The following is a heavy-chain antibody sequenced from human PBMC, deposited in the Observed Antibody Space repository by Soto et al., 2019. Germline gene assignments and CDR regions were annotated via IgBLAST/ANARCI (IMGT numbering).Heavy chain of an antibody. CDR2: ISGSGGST. CDR1: GFTFSSYA. CDR3: AKALYYDSSGKIPPPDYYYYGMDV. J-gene: IGHJ6*02. D-gene: IGHD3-22*01. Sequence: GGSLRLSCAASGFTFSSYAMHWVRQAPGKGLEWVSAISGSGGSTYYADSAKGRFTISRDTSKNTLYLQMNSLIAEDTAVYYCAKALYYDSSGKIPPPDYYYYGMDVWGQGTTVTVSS. V-gene: IGHV3-23*01.